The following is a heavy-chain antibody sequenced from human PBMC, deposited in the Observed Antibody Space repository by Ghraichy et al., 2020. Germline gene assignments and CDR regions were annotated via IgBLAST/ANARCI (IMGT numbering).Heavy chain of an antibody. CDR1: GGSISSYY. J-gene: IGHJ6*02. D-gene: IGHD5-24*01. CDR3: ARVDGPGPFYYYGMDV. V-gene: IGHV4-59*01. Sequence: SETLSLTCTVSGGSISSYYWSWIRQPPGKGLEWIGYIYYSGSTNYNPSLKSQVTISVDTSKNQFSLKLSSVTAADTAVYYCARVDGPGPFYYYGMDVWGQGTTVTVSS. CDR2: IYYSGST.